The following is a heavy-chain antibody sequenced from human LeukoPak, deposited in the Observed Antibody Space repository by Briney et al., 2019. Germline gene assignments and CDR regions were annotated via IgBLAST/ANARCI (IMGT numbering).Heavy chain of an antibody. CDR3: ARAGEVRDGYKGTFDY. Sequence: SETLSLTCTVSGGSIRSYYWSWIRQPPGKGLEWIGYIYNTGSTVYNPSLKSPVTTSVDTSKNQFSLQLSSVTAADTAVYYCARAGEVRDGYKGTFDYWGQGTLVTVSS. J-gene: IGHJ4*02. D-gene: IGHD5-24*01. CDR2: IYNTGST. V-gene: IGHV4-59*01. CDR1: GGSIRSYY.